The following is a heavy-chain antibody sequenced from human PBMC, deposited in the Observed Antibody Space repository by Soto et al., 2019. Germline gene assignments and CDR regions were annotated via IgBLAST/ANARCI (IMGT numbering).Heavy chain of an antibody. Sequence: EVQLLESGGGLVQPGGSLRLSCAASGFSFSNYAISWARQAPGKGLEWVSIISGSGSNTHYADSVKGRFTISRDNSKNTVYLQMNSLRAEDTAVYFCAKDRVSRFLGWLFRYAFDIWGHGTMVTVSS. V-gene: IGHV3-23*01. D-gene: IGHD3-3*01. CDR2: ISGSGSNT. CDR1: GFSFSNYA. CDR3: AKDRVSRFLGWLFRYAFDI. J-gene: IGHJ3*02.